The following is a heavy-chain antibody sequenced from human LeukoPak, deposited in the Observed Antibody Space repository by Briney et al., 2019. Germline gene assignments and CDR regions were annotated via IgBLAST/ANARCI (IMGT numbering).Heavy chain of an antibody. CDR1: GFTFSSYA. Sequence: GGSLRLSCAASGFTFSSYAMSWVRQAPGKGLGWVSAISGSGGSTDYADSVKGRFTISRDNSKNTLYLQMNSLRAEDTAVYYCAKSHTNLPFDYWGQGTVVTVSS. J-gene: IGHJ4*02. CDR3: AKSHTNLPFDY. V-gene: IGHV3-23*01. CDR2: ISGSGGST.